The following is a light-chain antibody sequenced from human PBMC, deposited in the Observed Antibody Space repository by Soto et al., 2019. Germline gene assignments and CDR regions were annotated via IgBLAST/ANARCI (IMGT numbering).Light chain of an antibody. V-gene: IGKV2-28*01. CDR2: LGS. J-gene: IGKJ4*01. CDR3: MQALQAPFT. Sequence: DIVLTQSPLSLPVTPGEPASISCRSSQSLLHSNGYNYLDWYLQKPGQSPQLLIYLGSNQASGVPDRFSGSGSGTDFTLKISRVEAEDVGVYYCMQALQAPFTFGGGTKVAIK. CDR1: QSLLHSNGYNY.